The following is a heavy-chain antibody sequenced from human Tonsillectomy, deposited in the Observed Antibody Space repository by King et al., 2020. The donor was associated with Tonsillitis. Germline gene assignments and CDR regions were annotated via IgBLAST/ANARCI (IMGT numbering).Heavy chain of an antibody. CDR1: GGSISSYY. CDR2: IYYSGST. Sequence: VQLQESGPGLVKPSETLSLTCTVSGGSISSYYWSWIRQPPGKGLEWFGYIYYSGSTNYNTSLKSRVTISVDTSKNQFSLMLSSVTAADTAVYYCARDSSSWYLGWFDPWGQGTLVTVSS. V-gene: IGHV4-59*12. J-gene: IGHJ5*02. D-gene: IGHD6-13*01. CDR3: ARDSSSWYLGWFDP.